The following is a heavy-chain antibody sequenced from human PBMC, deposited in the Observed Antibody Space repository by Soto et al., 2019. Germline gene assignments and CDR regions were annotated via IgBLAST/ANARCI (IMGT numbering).Heavy chain of an antibody. J-gene: IGHJ4*02. Sequence: GGSLRLSCAASGFTFSSYEMNWVRQAPGKGLEWVSYISSSGSTIYYADSVKGRFTISRDNAKNSLYLQMNSLRAEDTAVYYCARGVSHGLAAAGSYYFDYWGQGTLVTVSS. D-gene: IGHD6-13*01. CDR2: ISSSGSTI. CDR1: GFTFSSYE. V-gene: IGHV3-48*03. CDR3: ARGVSHGLAAAGSYYFDY.